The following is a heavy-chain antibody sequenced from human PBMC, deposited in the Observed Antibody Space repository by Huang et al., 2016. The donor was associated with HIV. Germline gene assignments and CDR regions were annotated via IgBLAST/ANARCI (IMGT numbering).Heavy chain of an antibody. CDR3: ARTEMEYYYGSSGYYPDY. CDR1: GFDFSKYR. V-gene: IGHV3-48*01. CDR2: ISGTSSNI. Sequence: EVQLVESGGALVQPGGSLKLSCVVSGFDFSKYRMNWVRQAPGKGLECVSYISGTSSNIYYADSVKGRFTISRDNAKNSVFLQMRSLRAEDTALYYCARTEMEYYYGSSGYYPDYWGQGTQVTVSS. J-gene: IGHJ4*02. D-gene: IGHD3-22*01.